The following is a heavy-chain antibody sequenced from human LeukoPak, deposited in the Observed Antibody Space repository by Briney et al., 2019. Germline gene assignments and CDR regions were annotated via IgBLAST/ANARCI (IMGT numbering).Heavy chain of an antibody. CDR2: INADDGNT. V-gene: IGHV1-3*01. J-gene: IGHJ5*02. CDR1: GYIFTTYA. CDR3: ARGIVAKSSANWFAP. D-gene: IGHD2-15*01. Sequence: ASVKVSCKTSGYIFTTYAIHWVRQAPGRGLEWMGLINADDGNTRYSQRFQGRVTITRDTSANTAYMELSSLRFEDTAVYYCARGIVAKSSANWFAPWGQGTPVTVSS.